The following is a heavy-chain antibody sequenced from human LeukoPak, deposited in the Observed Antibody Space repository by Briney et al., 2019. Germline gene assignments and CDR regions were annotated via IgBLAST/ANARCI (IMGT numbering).Heavy chain of an antibody. CDR3: ASHMVVAGTRGFDN. D-gene: IGHD6-19*01. V-gene: IGHV4-4*02. CDR1: GGSISSSNW. J-gene: IGHJ4*02. Sequence: SQTLSLTCDVSGGSISSSNWWGGVRQPPGKGLEWIGEVSHSGSRNYNPSLTGRVTVSLDWAKSQVSLKMTSATAAVTAVYYCASHMVVAGTRGFDNWGQGTLVTVS. CDR2: VSHSGSR.